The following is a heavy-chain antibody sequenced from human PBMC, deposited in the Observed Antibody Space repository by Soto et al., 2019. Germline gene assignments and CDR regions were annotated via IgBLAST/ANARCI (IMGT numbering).Heavy chain of an antibody. Sequence: PGGSLRLSCAASGFTFSSYAMSWVRQAPGKGLEWVSAISGSGGSTYYADSVKGRFTISRDNSKNTLYLQMNSLRAEDTAVYYCARDVEPGIAVAIDFDYWGQGTLVTVSS. J-gene: IGHJ4*02. CDR2: ISGSGGST. CDR3: ARDVEPGIAVAIDFDY. D-gene: IGHD6-19*01. V-gene: IGHV3-23*01. CDR1: GFTFSSYA.